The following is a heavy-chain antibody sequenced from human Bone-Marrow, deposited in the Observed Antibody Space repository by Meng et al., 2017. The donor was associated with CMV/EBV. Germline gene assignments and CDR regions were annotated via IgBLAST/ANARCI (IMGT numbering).Heavy chain of an antibody. Sequence: GESLKISCTASGFTFSSYWMHWVRQAPGKGLVWVSRINGDGTSTSYADSVKGRFTISRDNAKNTLYLQMNSLRAEDTAVYYCARGVAAGRDYWGQGMFVTVSS. CDR1: GFTFSSYW. V-gene: IGHV3-74*01. D-gene: IGHD6-13*01. CDR2: INGDGTST. CDR3: ARGVAAGRDY. J-gene: IGHJ4*02.